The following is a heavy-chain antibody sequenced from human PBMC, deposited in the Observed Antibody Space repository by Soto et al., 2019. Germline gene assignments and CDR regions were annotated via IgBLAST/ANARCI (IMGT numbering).Heavy chain of an antibody. V-gene: IGHV4-39*01. CDR2: IYYSGST. CDR1: GGSISSSSYY. CDR3: ARVGQWELPPSRAFDI. J-gene: IGHJ3*02. Sequence: ETLSLTCTVSGGSISSSSYYWGWIRQPPGKGLEWIGSIYYSGSTYYNPSLKSRVTISVDTSKNQFSLKLSSVTAADTAVYYSARVGQWELPPSRAFDIWGQGTMVTVSS. D-gene: IGHD1-26*01.